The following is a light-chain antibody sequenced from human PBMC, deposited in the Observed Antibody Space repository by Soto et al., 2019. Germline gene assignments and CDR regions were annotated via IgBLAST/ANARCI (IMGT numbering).Light chain of an antibody. J-gene: IGKJ1*01. CDR3: QQYGTSPWT. CDR2: LAS. V-gene: IGKV3-20*01. CDR1: QSVNSDY. Sequence: EIVWTQAPGTMSLFTGERATLSSRATQSVNSDYLAWSQQNPDQAPRHLIYLASRRATGIPDRFSGSGSGTDFPLTINRLEPEDFAVYYCQQYGTSPWTFGQGTKVEIK.